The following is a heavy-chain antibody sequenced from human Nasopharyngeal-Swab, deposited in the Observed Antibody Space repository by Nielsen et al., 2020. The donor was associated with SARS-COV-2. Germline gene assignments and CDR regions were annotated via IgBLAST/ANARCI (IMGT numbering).Heavy chain of an antibody. CDR1: GFTFSSYA. CDR3: GIQYYDFWSGYYWSEAWGPYPSNS. CDR2: ISGSGGST. V-gene: IGHV3-23*01. D-gene: IGHD3-3*01. Sequence: GGSLRLSCAASGFTFSSYAMSWVRQAPGKGLEWVSAISGSGGSTYYADSVKGRFTISRDNSKNTLYLQMNSLRAEDTAVYYCGIQYYDFWSGYYWSEAWGPYPSNSWGQGTLVTVSS. J-gene: IGHJ4*02.